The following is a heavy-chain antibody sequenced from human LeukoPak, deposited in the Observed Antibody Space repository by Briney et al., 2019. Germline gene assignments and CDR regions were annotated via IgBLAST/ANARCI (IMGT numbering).Heavy chain of an antibody. J-gene: IGHJ4*02. V-gene: IGHV3-23*01. CDR1: GFTFSSFD. Sequence: GGSLRLSCAASGFTFSSFDTSWVRQAPGKGLEWVSGISGSGGSTNYADSVKGRFTISRDNSKNTLFLQMNSLRAEDTAIYYCAKDFSAGTYFDYWGQGTLVTVSS. D-gene: IGHD6-13*01. CDR2: ISGSGGST. CDR3: AKDFSAGTYFDY.